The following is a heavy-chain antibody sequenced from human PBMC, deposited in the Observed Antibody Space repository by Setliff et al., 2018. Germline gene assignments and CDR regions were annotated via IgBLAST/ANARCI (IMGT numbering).Heavy chain of an antibody. J-gene: IGHJ3*02. CDR3: ARDSYFWTWYAFDI. CDR1: GGPISSGSYY. Sequence: PSETLSLTCTVSGGPISSGSYYWSWIRQPVGKGLEWIGRIYTSGSTNYNPSLKSRVTMSVDTSKNQFSLKLSSVTAADTAVYYCARDSYFWTWYAFDIWGQGTMVTVSS. V-gene: IGHV4-61*02. D-gene: IGHD3-3*01. CDR2: IYTSGST.